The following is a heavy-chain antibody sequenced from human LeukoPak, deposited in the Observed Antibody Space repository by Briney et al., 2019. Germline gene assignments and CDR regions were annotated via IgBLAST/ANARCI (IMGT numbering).Heavy chain of an antibody. CDR3: ARLYSSSWFDYYYYGMDV. D-gene: IGHD6-13*01. V-gene: IGHV4-59*01. J-gene: IGHJ6*02. CDR2: IYYSGST. CDR1: GGSISSYY. Sequence: SETLSLTCTVSGGSISSYYWSWIRQPPGKGLEWIGYIYYSGSTNYNPSLKSRVTISVDTSKNQFPLKLSSVTAADTAVYYCARLYSSSWFDYYYYGMDVWGQGTTVTVSS.